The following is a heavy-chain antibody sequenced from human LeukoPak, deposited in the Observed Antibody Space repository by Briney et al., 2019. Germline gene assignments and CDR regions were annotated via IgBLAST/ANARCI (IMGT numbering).Heavy chain of an antibody. D-gene: IGHD3-22*01. CDR3: APEYYYDSSGYYWY. CDR2: ISSSSSYI. J-gene: IGHJ4*02. V-gene: IGHV3-21*04. CDR1: GFTFSGSA. Sequence: GGFLRLSCAASGFTFSGSAMHWVRQAPGKGLEWVSSISSSSSYIYYADSVKGRFTISRDNAKNSLYLQMNSLRAEDTAVYYCAPEYYYDSSGYYWYWGQGTLVTVSS.